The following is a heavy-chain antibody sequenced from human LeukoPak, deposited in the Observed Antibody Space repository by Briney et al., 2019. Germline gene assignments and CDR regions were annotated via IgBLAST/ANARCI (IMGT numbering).Heavy chain of an antibody. V-gene: IGHV3-21*01. CDR3: ARDSSLEYSSSEALLYYFDY. D-gene: IGHD6-6*01. J-gene: IGHJ4*02. Sequence: GGSLRLSCAASGFTFSSYSINWVRQAPGKGLEWVSSISSSSSYIYYADSVKGRFTISRDNAKNSLYLQMNSLRAEDTAVYYCARDSSLEYSSSEALLYYFDYWGQGTLVTVSS. CDR1: GFTFSSYS. CDR2: ISSSSSYI.